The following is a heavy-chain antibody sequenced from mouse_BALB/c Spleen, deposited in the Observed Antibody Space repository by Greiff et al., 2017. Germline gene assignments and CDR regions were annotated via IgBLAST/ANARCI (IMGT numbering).Heavy chain of an antibody. J-gene: IGHJ3*01. CDR1: GFSLTGYG. V-gene: IGHV2-6-7*01. D-gene: IGHD2-4*01. CDR2: IWGDGST. Sequence: QVQLQQSGPGLVAPSQSLSITCTVSGFSLTGYGVNWVRQPPGKGLEWLGMIWGDGSTDYNSALKSRLCISKDNSKSQVFLKMNSLQTDDTARYYCARDNDYDVGWFAYWGQGTLVTVSA. CDR3: ARDNDYDVGWFAY.